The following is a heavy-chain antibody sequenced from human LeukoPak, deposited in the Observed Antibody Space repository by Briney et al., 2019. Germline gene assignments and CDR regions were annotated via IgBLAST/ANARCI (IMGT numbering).Heavy chain of an antibody. D-gene: IGHD3-22*01. CDR2: IIPIFGTA. CDR1: GGTFSSYA. Sequence: GASVTVSCKASGGTFSSYAISWVRQAPGQGLEWMGGIIPIFGTANYAQKFQGRVTITADESTSTAYMELSSLRSEDTAVYYCARGDYDSSGHYFDYWGQGTLVTVSS. V-gene: IGHV1-69*13. CDR3: ARGDYDSSGHYFDY. J-gene: IGHJ4*02.